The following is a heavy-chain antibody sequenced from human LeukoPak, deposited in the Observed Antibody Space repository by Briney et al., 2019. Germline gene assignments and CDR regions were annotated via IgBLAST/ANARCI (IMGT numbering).Heavy chain of an antibody. CDR3: ARGWDTGYSYYGMDV. D-gene: IGHD5-18*01. Sequence: SETLSLTCTVSGGSISGYYWSWIRQPPGKGLEWIGYIYYSGSTNYSPSLKSRVTISVDTSNSQLSLKLSSVTTADTAVYYCARGWDTGYSYYGMDVWGQGTTVTVSS. CDR2: IYYSGST. CDR1: GGSISGYY. V-gene: IGHV4-59*01. J-gene: IGHJ6*02.